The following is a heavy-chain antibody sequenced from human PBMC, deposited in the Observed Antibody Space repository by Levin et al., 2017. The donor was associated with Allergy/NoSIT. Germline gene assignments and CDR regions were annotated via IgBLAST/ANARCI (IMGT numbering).Heavy chain of an antibody. CDR1: GYTFTSYY. D-gene: IGHD3-9*01. J-gene: IGHJ6*03. CDR3: ARRGHFDWLLLEFDYYYYMDV. CDR2: INPSGGST. V-gene: IGHV1-46*01. Sequence: GESLKISCKASGYTFTSYYMHWVRQAPGQGLEWMGIINPSGGSTSYAQKFQGRVTMTRDTSTSTVYMELSSLRSEDTAVYYCARRGHFDWLLLEFDYYYYMDVWGKGTTVTVSS.